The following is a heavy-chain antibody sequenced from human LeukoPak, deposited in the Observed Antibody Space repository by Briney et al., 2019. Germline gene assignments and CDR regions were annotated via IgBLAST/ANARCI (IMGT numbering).Heavy chain of an antibody. CDR1: GFTFSSYE. J-gene: IGHJ4*02. V-gene: IGHV3-49*04. CDR3: TRFGLRYFDWLLESGGSRPPFDY. Sequence: GGSLRLSCAASGFTFSSYEMNWVRQAPGRGLEWVGFIRSKAYGGTTEYAASVKGRFTISRDDSKSIAYLQMNSLKTEDTAVYYCTRFGLRYFDWLLESGGSRPPFDYWGQGTLVTVSS. CDR2: IRSKAYGGTT. D-gene: IGHD3-9*01.